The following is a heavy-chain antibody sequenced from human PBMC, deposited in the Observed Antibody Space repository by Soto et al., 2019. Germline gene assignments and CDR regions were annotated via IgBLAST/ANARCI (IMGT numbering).Heavy chain of an antibody. CDR2: TSYDGSNN. CDR1: GFTFRSYV. D-gene: IGHD3-16*01. J-gene: IGHJ4*02. Sequence: QVQLVESGGGVVQPGTSLRLSCVGSGFTFRSYVIHWVRQAPGKGLEWVALTSYDGSNNFYGDSVKGRFTISRHNSRNTVELQMNSLRFEDTALYYCARWGTTGGLDVWGQGMLVSVSS. V-gene: IGHV3-33*05. CDR3: ARWGTTGGLDV.